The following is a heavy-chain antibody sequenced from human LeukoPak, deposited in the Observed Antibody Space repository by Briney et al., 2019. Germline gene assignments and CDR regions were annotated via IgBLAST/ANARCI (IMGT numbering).Heavy chain of an antibody. CDR3: ARDRRGSFYTFDL. J-gene: IGHJ3*01. CDR2: VSHTGAT. CDR1: GASLNGYF. Sequence: PWETLSLTCSVSGASLNGYFWNWVRQTPEKGLEWIGYVSHTGATTSNPTLKSRVSITIDTSKSQISLTMTSVTAADSALYYCARDRRGSFYTFDLWGPGTIVSVS. D-gene: IGHD1-26*01. V-gene: IGHV4-59*01.